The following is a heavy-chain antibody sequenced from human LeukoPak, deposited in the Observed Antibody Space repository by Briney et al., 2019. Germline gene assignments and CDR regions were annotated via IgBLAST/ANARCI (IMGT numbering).Heavy chain of an antibody. CDR2: IFYSGNT. V-gene: IGHV4-39*01. D-gene: IGHD6-19*01. CDR1: GGSISSSSYY. Sequence: PSETVSLTCTDSGGSISSSSYYWGWIRQPPGKGLEWIGSIFYSGNTYYNPPLKSRVTISVDTSKNQFSLKLSSVTAADTAVYYCVRHVSLRYSSGWGIDDWGQGTRVTVSS. J-gene: IGHJ4*02. CDR3: VRHVSLRYSSGWGIDD.